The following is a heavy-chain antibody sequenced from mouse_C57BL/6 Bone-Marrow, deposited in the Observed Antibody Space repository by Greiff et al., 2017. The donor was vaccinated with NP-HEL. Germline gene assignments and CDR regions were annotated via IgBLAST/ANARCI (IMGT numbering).Heavy chain of an antibody. Sequence: QVQLKESGPELVKPGASVKLSCKASGYTFTSYDINWVKQRPGQGLEWIGWIYPRDGSTNYNEKFKGKATLTVDTSSSTAYMELHSLTSEDSAVYFCARRWLSHSRRYVDYWGTGTMVTVS. J-gene: IGHJ1*03. D-gene: IGHD1-1*02. CDR3: ARRWLSHSRRYVDY. CDR2: IYPRDGST. V-gene: IGHV1-85*01. CDR1: GYTFTSYD.